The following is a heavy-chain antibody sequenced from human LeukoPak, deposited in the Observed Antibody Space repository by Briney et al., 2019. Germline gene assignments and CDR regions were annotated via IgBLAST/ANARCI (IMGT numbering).Heavy chain of an antibody. J-gene: IGHJ6*02. D-gene: IGHD1-26*01. Sequence: GGSLRLSCAASGFTFSSYAMSWVRQAPGKGLEWVSAISGSGGSTYYADSVKGRFPISRDNSKDTLYLQMNSLRAEDTAVYYCAKGSGSYYYGMDVWGQGTTVTVSS. CDR1: GFTFSSYA. V-gene: IGHV3-23*01. CDR3: AKGSGSYYYGMDV. CDR2: ISGSGGST.